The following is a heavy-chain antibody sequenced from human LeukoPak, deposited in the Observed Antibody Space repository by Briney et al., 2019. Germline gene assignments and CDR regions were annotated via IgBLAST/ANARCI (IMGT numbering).Heavy chain of an antibody. CDR2: IYYSGRT. Sequence: SQTLSLTCTVSGRSISSGGYYWSWIRQHPGKGLEWIVYIYYSGRTYYNPSLKSRVTISVDTSKTQCSLKLSSVTAADTAVYYCARVWPTVTTSFDSWGQGTLVTVSS. CDR3: ARVWPTVTTSFDS. V-gene: IGHV4-31*03. D-gene: IGHD4-17*01. CDR1: GRSISSGGYY. J-gene: IGHJ5*01.